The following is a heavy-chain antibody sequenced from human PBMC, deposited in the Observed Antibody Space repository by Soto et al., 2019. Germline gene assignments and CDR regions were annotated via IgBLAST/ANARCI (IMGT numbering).Heavy chain of an antibody. J-gene: IGHJ3*02. Sequence: ASVKVSCKASGYTFTSYGISWVRQAPGQGLEWMGWIRPYNGHTNYAQRLQGRVTMTTDTSTNIAYMELRSLRSDDTAVYYCGRGAYGDLAFDIWGQGTMVTVSS. V-gene: IGHV1-18*01. CDR2: IRPYNGHT. CDR1: GYTFTSYG. D-gene: IGHD4-17*01. CDR3: GRGAYGDLAFDI.